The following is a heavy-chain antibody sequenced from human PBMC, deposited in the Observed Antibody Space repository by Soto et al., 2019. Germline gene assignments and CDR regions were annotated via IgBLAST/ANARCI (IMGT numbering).Heavy chain of an antibody. CDR2: IIPIFGTA. CDR1: GGTFSSYA. V-gene: IGHV1-69*01. CDR3: ASGDYVGGSYRYTRFDY. J-gene: IGHJ4*02. D-gene: IGHD3-16*02. Sequence: QVQLVQSGAEVKKPGSSVKVSCKASGGTFSSYAISWVRQAPGQGLEWMGGIIPIFGTANYAQKFQGRVTITADESKSTAYMELSSLRSEDTAVYYCASGDYVGGSYRYTRFDYWGQGTLVTVSS.